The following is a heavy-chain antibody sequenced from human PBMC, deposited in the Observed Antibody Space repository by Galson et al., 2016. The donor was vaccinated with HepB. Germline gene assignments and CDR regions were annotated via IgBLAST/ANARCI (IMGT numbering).Heavy chain of an antibody. D-gene: IGHD3-10*01. CDR1: GYTFSTYA. CDR2: INAGNGNT. V-gene: IGHV1-3*01. J-gene: IGHJ4*02. Sequence: SVKVSCKASGYTFSTYAMHWVRQAPGQRLEWMGWINAGNGNTKYSQKFQGRVTITRDTSASTAYMELSSLRSEDTAVYYYARDPHPTEQLLRFGELLKYWGQGTLVTVSS. CDR3: ARDPHPTEQLLRFGELLKY.